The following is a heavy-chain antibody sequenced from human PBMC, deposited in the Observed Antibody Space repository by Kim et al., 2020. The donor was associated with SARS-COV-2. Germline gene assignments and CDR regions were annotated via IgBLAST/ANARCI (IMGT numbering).Heavy chain of an antibody. CDR3: ARGPGIVATIDRLGFDY. Sequence: GGSLRLSCAASGFTFSSYAMHWVRQAPGKGLEWVAVISYDGSNKYYADSVKGRFTISRDNSKNTLYLQMNSLRAEDTAVYYCARGPGIVATIDRLGFDYWGQGTLVTVSS. D-gene: IGHD5-12*01. CDR2: ISYDGSNK. CDR1: GFTFSSYA. J-gene: IGHJ4*02. V-gene: IGHV3-30*04.